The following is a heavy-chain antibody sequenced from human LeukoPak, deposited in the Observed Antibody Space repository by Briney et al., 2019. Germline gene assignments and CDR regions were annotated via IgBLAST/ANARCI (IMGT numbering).Heavy chain of an antibody. CDR2: ISGYNGNT. Sequence: GASVKVSCKASGYTFTSYGISWVRQAPGQGLEWMGWISGYNGNTNYAQKLQGRVTMTTDTSTSTAYMELRSLRSDDTAVYYCARCIAAAGISAFDIWGQGTMVTVSS. CDR1: GYTFTSYG. J-gene: IGHJ3*02. D-gene: IGHD6-13*01. V-gene: IGHV1-18*01. CDR3: ARCIAAAGISAFDI.